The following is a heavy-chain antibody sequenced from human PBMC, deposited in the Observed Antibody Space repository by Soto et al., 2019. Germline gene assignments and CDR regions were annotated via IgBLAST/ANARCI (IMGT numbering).Heavy chain of an antibody. CDR1: GHTFTGYY. CDR3: ARESENSSGWYYYYGMDV. J-gene: IGHJ6*02. Sequence: ASVKVSCKASGHTFTGYYMHWVRQAPGQGLEWMGWINPNSSGTNYAQKFQGWVTMTRDTSISTAYMELSRLRSDDTAVYYCARESENSSGWYYYYGMDVWGQGTTVTVSS. D-gene: IGHD6-19*01. V-gene: IGHV1-2*04. CDR2: INPNSSGT.